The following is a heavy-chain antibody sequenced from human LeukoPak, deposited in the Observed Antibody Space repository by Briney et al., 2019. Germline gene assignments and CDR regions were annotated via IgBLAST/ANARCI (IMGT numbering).Heavy chain of an antibody. J-gene: IGHJ4*02. V-gene: IGHV3-23*01. Sequence: GGSLRLSCAASGFTLSNYGMNWVRQAPGKGLEWVSGIGVGGTTYYADSVKGRFTISRDTSKNTLYVQMNSLRAEDTAVYYCAKAQGYYDCWGQGTLVTVSP. CDR3: AKAQGYYDC. CDR2: IGVGGTT. CDR1: GFTLSNYG. D-gene: IGHD3-22*01.